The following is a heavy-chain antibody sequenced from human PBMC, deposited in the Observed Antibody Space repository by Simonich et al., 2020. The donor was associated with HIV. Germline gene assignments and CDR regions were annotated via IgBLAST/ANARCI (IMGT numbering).Heavy chain of an antibody. CDR3: ARRSGYDLDY. Sequence: QVHLQQWGAGLLKPSETLSLTCAVYGGSFNGYYWTWIRQPPGKGLEWIGEINTSGGTDFNPSLKSRVTISVDTSKIQFSLKLSSVTAADTAVFYCARRSGYDLDYWGQGTLVTVSS. D-gene: IGHD5-12*01. CDR2: INTSGGT. CDR1: GGSFNGYY. J-gene: IGHJ4*02. V-gene: IGHV4-34*01.